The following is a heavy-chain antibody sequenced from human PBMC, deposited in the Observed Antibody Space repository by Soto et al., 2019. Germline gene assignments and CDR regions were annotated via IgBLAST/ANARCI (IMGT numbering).Heavy chain of an antibody. CDR3: ASQKGEQQLVPFDY. D-gene: IGHD6-13*01. J-gene: IGHJ4*02. CDR1: GGSISSSSYY. CDR2: IYYSGST. V-gene: IGHV4-39*01. Sequence: SETLSLTCTVSGGSISSSSYYWGWIRQPPGKGLEWSGSIYYSGSTYYNPSLKSRVTISVDTSKNQFSLKLSSVTAADTAVYYCASQKGEQQLVPFDYWGQGTLVTVSS.